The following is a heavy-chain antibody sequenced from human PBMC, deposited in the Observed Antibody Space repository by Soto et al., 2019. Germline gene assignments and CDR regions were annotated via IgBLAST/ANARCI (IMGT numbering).Heavy chain of an antibody. CDR3: ARDDIPGRGVSINGMDV. V-gene: IGHV3-33*01. D-gene: IGHD6-19*01. J-gene: IGHJ6*02. Sequence: QEQLVESGGGVVQPGRSLRLSCAASGFIFSNYGMHWVRQAPGKGLEWVAVIWYDESNEYYADSVKGRFTISRDNLKNTLYLQMNSLRAEDTAVYYCARDDIPGRGVSINGMDVRGQGTTVTVSS. CDR1: GFIFSNYG. CDR2: IWYDESNE.